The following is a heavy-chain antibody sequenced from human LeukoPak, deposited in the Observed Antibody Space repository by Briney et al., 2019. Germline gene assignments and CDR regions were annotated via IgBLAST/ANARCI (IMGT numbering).Heavy chain of an antibody. CDR1: GFTFSSYW. J-gene: IGHJ4*02. CDR2: INSDGSST. V-gene: IGHV3-74*01. D-gene: IGHD4-23*01. Sequence: PGGSLRLSCAASGFTFSSYWMHWVRQAPGKGRVWVSRINSDGSSTSYADSVKGRFTISRDNAKNTLYLQMNSLRAEDTAVYYCARGGNMLMDYWGQGTLVTVSS. CDR3: ARGGNMLMDY.